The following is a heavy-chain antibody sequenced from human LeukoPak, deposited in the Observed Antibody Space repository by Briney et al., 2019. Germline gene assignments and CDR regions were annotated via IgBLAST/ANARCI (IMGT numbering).Heavy chain of an antibody. J-gene: IGHJ5*02. CDR2: IKHDGSEE. D-gene: IGHD6-13*01. V-gene: IGHV3-7*01. CDR1: GFTFSSYW. Sequence: GGSRRLSCAASGFTFSSYWMSWVRQAPGKGLEWVANIKHDGSEEYYVDSVKGRFTISRDNAKTSLYLQMHSLGAEDTAVYYCARASSTSWYLWGQGTLVTVSS. CDR3: ARASSTSWYL.